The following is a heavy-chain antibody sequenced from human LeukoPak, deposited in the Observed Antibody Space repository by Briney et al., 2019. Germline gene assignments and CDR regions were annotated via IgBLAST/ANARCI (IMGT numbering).Heavy chain of an antibody. D-gene: IGHD3-10*01. J-gene: IGHJ4*02. Sequence: GGSLRLSWAASRFTVSSNYMSWGRPAAGKGLGWDAIIYSGGSTYYVHSVKARFTISRDHSKNPLYLPMDSLTAEDTHIYDCPREYYYGSGSRGYFDHWGQGTLVTVPS. V-gene: IGHV3-66*01. CDR2: IYSGGST. CDR3: PREYYYGSGSRGYFDH. CDR1: RFTVSSNY.